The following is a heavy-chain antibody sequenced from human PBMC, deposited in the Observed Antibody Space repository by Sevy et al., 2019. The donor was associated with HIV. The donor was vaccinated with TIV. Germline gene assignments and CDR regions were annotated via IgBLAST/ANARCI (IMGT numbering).Heavy chain of an antibody. CDR3: AKGSCSGGSCYSNWFDP. CDR1: GFTFNDYN. V-gene: IGHV3-11*01. CDR2: ISTSTSTTTI. J-gene: IGHJ5*02. D-gene: IGHD2-15*01. Sequence: GGSLRLSCAASGFTFNDYNLSWIRQAPGKGLEWVSYISTSTSTTTIYYADSVKGRFTISRDNAKNSIYLQMNSLRVDDTAVYYCAKGSCSGGSCYSNWFDPWGQGTLVTVSS.